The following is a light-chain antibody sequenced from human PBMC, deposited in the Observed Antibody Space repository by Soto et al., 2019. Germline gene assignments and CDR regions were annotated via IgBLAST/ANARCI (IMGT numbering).Light chain of an antibody. J-gene: IGKJ1*01. Sequence: DIQMTQSPSTLSASVGDRVTITCRASQSISSWLAWYQQKPGKAPKLLIYKASSLESGVPSRFSGSGSGTEFTLTISSLQXXXXXXXXXXXXXXYSRTFGQGTKVEIK. CDR1: QSISSW. CDR3: XXXXXYSRT. V-gene: IGKV1-5*03. CDR2: KAS.